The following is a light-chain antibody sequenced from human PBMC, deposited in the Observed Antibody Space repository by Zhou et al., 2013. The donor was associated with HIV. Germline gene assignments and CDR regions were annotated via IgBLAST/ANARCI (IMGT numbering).Light chain of an antibody. CDR2: GAF. Sequence: DIQMTQSPSSLSASVGDRVTFTCRASQSIDSYVNWYQLKPGKAPKLLVYGAFTLQSGVPSRFSGGGSGTDFTLTISSLQPEDFATYYCQQTYSTPGYTFGQGTKLEIK. CDR1: QSIDSY. J-gene: IGKJ2*01. CDR3: QQTYSTPGYT. V-gene: IGKV1-39*01.